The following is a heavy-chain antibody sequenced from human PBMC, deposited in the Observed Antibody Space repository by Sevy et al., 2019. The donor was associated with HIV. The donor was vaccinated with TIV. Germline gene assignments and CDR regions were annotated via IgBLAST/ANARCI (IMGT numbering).Heavy chain of an antibody. Sequence: GGSLRLSCAASGFTFSGSAMHWVRQASGKGLEWVGRIRSKANSYATVYAASVKGRFTISRDDSKNTAYLQMNILKTEDTAVYYCTRPNPGIGYYYDSSGYSNNWFDPWGQGTLVTVSS. J-gene: IGHJ5*02. D-gene: IGHD3-22*01. CDR3: TRPNPGIGYYYDSSGYSNNWFDP. V-gene: IGHV3-73*01. CDR1: GFTFSGSA. CDR2: IRSKANSYAT.